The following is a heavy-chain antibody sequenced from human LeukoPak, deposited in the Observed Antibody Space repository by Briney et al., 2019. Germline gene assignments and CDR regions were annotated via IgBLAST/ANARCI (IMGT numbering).Heavy chain of an antibody. CDR2: IYYSGGT. V-gene: IGHV4-59*01. Sequence: SETLSLTCTVAGGSISSYYWSWIRQPPGQGLEWIGYIYYSGGTNYNPSLKSRVTISIDTSKNQFSLKLSSVTAADTAVYYCARIDYGVKNKFDYWGQGTLVTVSS. CDR1: GGSISSYY. D-gene: IGHD4-17*01. J-gene: IGHJ4*02. CDR3: ARIDYGVKNKFDY.